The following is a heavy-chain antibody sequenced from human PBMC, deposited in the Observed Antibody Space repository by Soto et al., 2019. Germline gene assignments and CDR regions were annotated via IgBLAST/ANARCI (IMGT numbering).Heavy chain of an antibody. Sequence: QVQLQESGPGLVKSSETLSLTCTVSGGSISGYYWSWIRQPAGQGLEWIGRLYTMGSTNYNPSLQSRVTMSVDTSKNEFSLKVSSVAAADTAVYFCARVRDYGLGTNRHYYGMDVWGQGTTVTVSS. V-gene: IGHV4-4*07. CDR1: GGSISGYY. J-gene: IGHJ6*02. CDR3: ARVRDYGLGTNRHYYGMDV. CDR2: LYTMGST. D-gene: IGHD3-10*01.